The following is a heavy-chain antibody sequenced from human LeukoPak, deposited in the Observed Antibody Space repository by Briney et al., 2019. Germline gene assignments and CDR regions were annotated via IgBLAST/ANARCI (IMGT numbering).Heavy chain of an antibody. CDR3: AKVYSSGWYLGPSEYFQH. CDR2: ISGSGGST. Sequence: GGSLRLSCAASGFTFSSYAMSWVRQAPGKGLDGVSAISGSGGSTYYADSVKGRFTISRDNYKNTLYLQMNSLRAEDTAVYYCAKVYSSGWYLGPSEYFQHWGQGTLVTVSS. J-gene: IGHJ1*01. V-gene: IGHV3-23*01. D-gene: IGHD6-19*01. CDR1: GFTFSSYA.